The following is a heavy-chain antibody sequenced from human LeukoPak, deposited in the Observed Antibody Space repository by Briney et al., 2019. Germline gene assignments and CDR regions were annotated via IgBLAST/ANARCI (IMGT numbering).Heavy chain of an antibody. CDR3: ARGSERSYYGSGKYGFYYMDV. V-gene: IGHV3-48*03. D-gene: IGHD3-10*01. J-gene: IGHJ6*03. CDR1: GFTFSSYE. Sequence: GGSLRLSCAASGFTFSSYEMNWVRQAPGKGLEWVSSISSSGSFVYYADSVKGRFTISRDNAKDSLYLQMNSLRAEDTAVYYCARGSERSYYGSGKYGFYYMDVWGKGTTVTVSS. CDR2: ISSSGSFV.